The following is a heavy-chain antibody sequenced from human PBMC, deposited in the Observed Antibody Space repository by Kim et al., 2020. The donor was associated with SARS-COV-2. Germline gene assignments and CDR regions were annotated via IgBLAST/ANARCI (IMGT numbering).Heavy chain of an antibody. J-gene: IGHJ4*02. Sequence: RFTISRDNSKNTLYLQMNSLRAEDTAVYYCARDAYQIVWGSYRPGNYFDYRGQGTLVTVSS. CDR3: ARDAYQIVWGSYRPGNYFDY. V-gene: IGHV3-30*01. D-gene: IGHD3-16*02.